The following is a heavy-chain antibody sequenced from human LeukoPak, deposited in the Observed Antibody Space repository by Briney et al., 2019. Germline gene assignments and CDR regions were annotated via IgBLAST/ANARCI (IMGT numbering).Heavy chain of an antibody. Sequence: PSETLSLTCAVSVGSISSSNWWSWVRQPPGKGLEWIGEIYHSGSTNYNPSLKSRVTISVDKSKNQFSLKLSSVTAADTAVYYCARGLDIVVVPAVDWFDPWGQGTLVTVSS. D-gene: IGHD2-2*01. CDR1: VGSISSSNW. CDR2: IYHSGST. CDR3: ARGLDIVVVPAVDWFDP. J-gene: IGHJ5*02. V-gene: IGHV4-4*02.